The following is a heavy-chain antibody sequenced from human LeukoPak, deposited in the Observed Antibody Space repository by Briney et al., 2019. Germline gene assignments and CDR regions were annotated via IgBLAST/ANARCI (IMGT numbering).Heavy chain of an antibody. Sequence: SETLSLTCTVSGGSISSYYWSWIRQPPGKGLEWIGYIYYSGSTNYNPSLKSRVTISVDTSKNQFSLKLSSVTAADTAVYYCARTVVVVVAATPGRDYFDYWGQGTLVTVSS. CDR2: IYYSGST. CDR1: GGSISSYY. D-gene: IGHD2-15*01. V-gene: IGHV4-59*12. J-gene: IGHJ4*02. CDR3: ARTVVVVVAATPGRDYFDY.